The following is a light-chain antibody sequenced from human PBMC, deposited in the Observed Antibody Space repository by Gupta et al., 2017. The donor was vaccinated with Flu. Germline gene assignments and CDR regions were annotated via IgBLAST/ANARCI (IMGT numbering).Light chain of an antibody. Sequence: EIVMTQSPATLSVSPGERATLSCRASQSVSSNLAWYQQKPGQAPRLLIYCASTRATGIPATFSASGSGTEFTLAISSLQSEDFAVYYCQQYNNGPRTFGQGTKVEIK. J-gene: IGKJ1*01. CDR1: QSVSSN. CDR3: QQYNNGPRT. V-gene: IGKV3-15*01. CDR2: CAS.